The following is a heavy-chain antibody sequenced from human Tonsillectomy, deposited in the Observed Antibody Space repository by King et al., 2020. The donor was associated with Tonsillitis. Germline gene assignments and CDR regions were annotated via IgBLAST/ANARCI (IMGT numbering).Heavy chain of an antibody. J-gene: IGHJ4*02. Sequence: QLQESGPGLVKPSETLSLTCSVSGDFVTSYYWNWIRQPAGKRLEWIGRIYASGSANYNPSLTSRVSMSIDTSKNQFSLRLSSVTAADTAVYYCARCPMQYSFDYWGQGALVTVSS. CDR1: GDFVTSYY. CDR2: IYASGSA. V-gene: IGHV4-4*07. CDR3: ARCPMQYSFDY. D-gene: IGHD6-19*01.